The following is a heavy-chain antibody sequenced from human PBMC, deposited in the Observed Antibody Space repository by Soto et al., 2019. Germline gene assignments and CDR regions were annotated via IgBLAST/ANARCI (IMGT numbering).Heavy chain of an antibody. CDR2: IKQDGREK. J-gene: IGHJ4*02. D-gene: IGHD2-21*01. CDR3: ATLGGCGGVPAAKVFDH. Sequence: GGSLRLSCAASGFTFSSYGMSWVRQAPGKGLEWVANIKQDGREKYYGDSVKGRFTISRDKAKNSLYLQRNSLRASDTAVYYCATLGGCGGVPAAKVFDHWGQGTLVTVSS. CDR1: GFTFSSYG. V-gene: IGHV3-7*01.